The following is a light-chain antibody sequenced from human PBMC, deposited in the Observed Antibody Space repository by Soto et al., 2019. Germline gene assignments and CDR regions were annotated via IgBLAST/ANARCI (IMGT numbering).Light chain of an antibody. Sequence: DIQMTQSPSSLSASVGDRVTITCRASQTIISYLNWYQQKPGKAPNLLISAASSLQSGVPSRFSSSGSGTDFALTISSLQPEDFATYYCQQSYSPALTFGGGTKVDIK. CDR3: QQSYSPALT. CDR1: QTIISY. CDR2: AAS. J-gene: IGKJ4*01. V-gene: IGKV1-39*01.